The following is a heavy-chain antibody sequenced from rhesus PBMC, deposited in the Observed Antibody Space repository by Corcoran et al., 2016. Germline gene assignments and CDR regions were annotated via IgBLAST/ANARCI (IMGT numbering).Heavy chain of an antibody. V-gene: IGHV4S7*01. CDR1: GGSISSGYG. CDR3: ARGGVLGIGGLDS. CDR2: IFGSIGST. J-gene: IGHJ6*01. Sequence: QLQLQESGPGLVKPSETLSLTCAVSGGSISSGYGWSWIRQPPGKGLEWIGNIFGSIGSTYYNPYLKSRGTISTDTSKNQFSLKLSSVTAADTAVYYCARGGVLGIGGLDSWGQGVVVTVSS. D-gene: IGHD5-42*01.